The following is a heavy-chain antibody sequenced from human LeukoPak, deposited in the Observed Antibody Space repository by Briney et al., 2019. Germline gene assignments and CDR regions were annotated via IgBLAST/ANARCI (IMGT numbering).Heavy chain of an antibody. CDR2: IYPSDSDA. CDR1: GYRFTSYW. J-gene: IGHJ4*02. D-gene: IGHD3-9*01. CDR3: ARRNYDILTGYYNDYFDY. Sequence: HGESLKISRKASGYRFTSYWIGWVRQMPGKGLEWVGIIYPSDSDARYSPSFQGQVTISADKSINTAYLQWSSLKASDTAMYYCARRNYDILTGYYNDYFDYWGQGTLVTVSS. V-gene: IGHV5-51*01.